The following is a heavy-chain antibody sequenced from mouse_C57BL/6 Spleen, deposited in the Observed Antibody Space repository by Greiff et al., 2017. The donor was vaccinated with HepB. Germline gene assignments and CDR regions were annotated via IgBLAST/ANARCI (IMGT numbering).Heavy chain of an antibody. J-gene: IGHJ2*01. CDR2: IDPETGGT. V-gene: IGHV1-15*01. D-gene: IGHD1-1*01. CDR3: TRYPITTVVAGDFDY. Sequence: QVQLQQSGAELVRPGASVTLSCKASGYTFTDYEMHWVKQTPVHGLEWIGAIDPETGGTAYNQKFKGKAILTADKSSSTAYMELRSLTSEDSAVYYCTRYPITTVVAGDFDYWGQGTTLTVSS. CDR1: GYTFTDYE.